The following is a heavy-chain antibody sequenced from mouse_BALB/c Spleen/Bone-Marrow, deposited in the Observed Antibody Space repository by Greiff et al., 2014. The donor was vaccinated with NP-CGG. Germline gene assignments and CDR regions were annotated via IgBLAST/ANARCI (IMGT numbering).Heavy chain of an antibody. CDR2: IFPGDGDT. CDR1: GYAFSNYW. J-gene: IGHJ2*01. CDR3: ARSNYGYDVYFDY. V-gene: IGHV1-80*01. D-gene: IGHD2-2*01. Sequence: VQLQESGAELVRPGSSVKISCKASGYAFSNYWMNWVKQRPGQGLEWIGQIFPGDGDTNYNGKFKGKATLTADKSYSTAYMQLNSLTSEDSAVYFCARSNYGYDVYFDYWGLGTTLTVSS.